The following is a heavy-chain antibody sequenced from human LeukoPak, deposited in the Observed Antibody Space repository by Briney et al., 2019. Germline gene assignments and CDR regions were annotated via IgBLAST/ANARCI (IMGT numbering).Heavy chain of an antibody. CDR3: AKDPSRLLWFGESEPNYYYYYMDV. Sequence: GGSLRLSCAASGFTFSRYAMHWVRQAPGKGLEYVSAISSNGGSTYYANSVKGRFTISRDNSKNTLYLQMGSLRGEDMAVYYCAKDPSRLLWFGESEPNYYYYYMDVWGKGTTVTISS. CDR2: ISSNGGST. V-gene: IGHV3-64*01. J-gene: IGHJ6*03. CDR1: GFTFSRYA. D-gene: IGHD3-10*01.